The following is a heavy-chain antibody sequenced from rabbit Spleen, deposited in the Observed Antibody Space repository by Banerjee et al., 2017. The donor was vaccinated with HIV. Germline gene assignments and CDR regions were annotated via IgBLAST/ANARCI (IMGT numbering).Heavy chain of an antibody. CDR1: GFSFSSSYY. Sequence: QSLEESGGDLVKPGASLTLTCTASGFSFSSSYYMCWVRQAPGKGLEWIACIYAGSSSNTYSATWAKGRFTISKTSSTTVTLQMTSLTAADTATYFCARDTSTSFSTYGMDLWGPGTLVTVS. J-gene: IGHJ6*01. V-gene: IGHV1S40*01. CDR3: ARDTSTSFSTYGMDL. D-gene: IGHD1-1*01. CDR2: IYAGSSSNT.